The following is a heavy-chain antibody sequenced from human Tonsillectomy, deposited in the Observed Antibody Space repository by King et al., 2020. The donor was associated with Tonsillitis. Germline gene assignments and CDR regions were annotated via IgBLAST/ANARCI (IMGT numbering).Heavy chain of an antibody. CDR3: AKGPVVDFWSGYYLYYFDY. CDR1: GFTFSSYA. J-gene: IGHJ4*02. V-gene: IGHV3-23*04. Sequence: VQLVESGGGLVQPGGSLRLSCAASGFTFSSYAMSWVRQAPGKGLEWVSAISVSGGSTYYADSVKGRFTISRDNSKNTLYLQMNSLRAEDTAVYYCAKGPVVDFWSGYYLYYFDYWGQGTLVTVSS. CDR2: ISVSGGST. D-gene: IGHD3-3*01.